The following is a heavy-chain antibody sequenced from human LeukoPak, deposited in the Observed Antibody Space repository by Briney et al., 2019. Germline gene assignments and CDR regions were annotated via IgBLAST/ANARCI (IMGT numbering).Heavy chain of an antibody. CDR3: AVITIFGVDIGGKTFGI. J-gene: IGHJ3*02. CDR1: GYTFTGYY. CDR2: INPNSGAT. Sequence: ASVKVSCKASGYTFTGYYMHWVRQAPGQGLEWMGWINPNSGATNYVQKFQGRVTMTRDTSVNTAYMELSRLRSDDTAMYYCAVITIFGVDIGGKTFGIWGQGTMVTVSS. V-gene: IGHV1-2*02. D-gene: IGHD3-3*01.